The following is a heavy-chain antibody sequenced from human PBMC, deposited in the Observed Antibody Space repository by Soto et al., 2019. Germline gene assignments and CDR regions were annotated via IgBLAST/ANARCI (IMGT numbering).Heavy chain of an antibody. V-gene: IGHV4-34*01. D-gene: IGHD6-19*01. CDR3: ARLFPPKHHGWYYYYGMDV. J-gene: IGHJ6*02. CDR2: INHSGST. Sequence: PSETLSLTCAVYGGSFSGYYWSWIRQPPGKGLEWIGEINHSGSTNYNPSLKSRVTISVDTSKNQFSLKLSSVTAADTAVYYCARLFPPKHHGWYYYYGMDVWGQGTTVTVSS. CDR1: GGSFSGYY.